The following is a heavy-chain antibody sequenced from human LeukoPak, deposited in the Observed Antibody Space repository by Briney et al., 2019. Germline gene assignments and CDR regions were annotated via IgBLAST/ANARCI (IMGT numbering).Heavy chain of an antibody. D-gene: IGHD2-2*01. V-gene: IGHV5-51*01. Sequence: GESLKISFKGPGYSFTTYWIGWVRQMPGKGLGWMGVIYPGDADTRYSPSFQGQVTISADKSISTAYLQWSSLKDSDTAMYYCARRGLYYSSTNCYDYWGQGTLVTVSS. CDR1: GYSFTTYW. CDR2: IYPGDADT. CDR3: ARRGLYYSSTNCYDY. J-gene: IGHJ4*02.